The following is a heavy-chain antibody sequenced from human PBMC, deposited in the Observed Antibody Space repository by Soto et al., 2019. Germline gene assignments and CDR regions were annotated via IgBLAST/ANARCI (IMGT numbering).Heavy chain of an antibody. CDR1: GYTFTSSD. V-gene: IGHV1-8*01. CDR2: MNPNTRNT. D-gene: IGHD2-15*01. CDR3: ARGSNHCSGGSCYSDWFDP. Sequence: QVQLVQSGAEVKKPGASVRVSCKASGYTFTSSDVYWVRQATGQGLELMGWMNPNTRNTGYAHKFQGRVTMTRNTYISTAYMELRSLRSADTAVYYCARGSNHCSGGSCYSDWFDPWGQGTPV. J-gene: IGHJ5*02.